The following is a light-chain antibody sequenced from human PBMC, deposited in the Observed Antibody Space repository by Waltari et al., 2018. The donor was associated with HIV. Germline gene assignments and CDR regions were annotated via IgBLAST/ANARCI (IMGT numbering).Light chain of an antibody. Sequence: QYVLTQPPSASGTPGQRVTISGSGRSSHVGSNNAHGYQQLPGEAPKGLIYFNNQRPSGVPDRFSGSKSGTSASLAISGLQSEDEADYYCAARDDSLHGVVFGGGTKVTVL. CDR3: AARDDSLHGVV. V-gene: IGLV1-44*01. CDR2: FNN. CDR1: SSHVGSNN. J-gene: IGLJ3*02.